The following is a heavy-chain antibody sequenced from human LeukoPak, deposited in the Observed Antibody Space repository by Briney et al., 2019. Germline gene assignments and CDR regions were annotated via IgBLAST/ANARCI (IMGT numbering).Heavy chain of an antibody. CDR3: AKTTMGQYYFDY. CDR1: GYSFTSYW. CDR2: VYPSDSDT. J-gene: IGHJ4*02. Sequence: GESLKISCKGSGYSFTSYWIGWLRQLPGKGLEGMGIVYPSDSDTRYSPSFQGQVTISADKSISTAYLQWSSLKASDTAMYYCAKTTMGQYYFDYWGQGTLVTVSS. D-gene: IGHD5-18*01. V-gene: IGHV5-51*01.